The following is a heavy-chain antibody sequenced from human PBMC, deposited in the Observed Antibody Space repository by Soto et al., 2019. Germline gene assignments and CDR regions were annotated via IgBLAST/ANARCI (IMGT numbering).Heavy chain of an antibody. CDR2: IYYSGST. J-gene: IGHJ4*02. V-gene: IGHV4-31*03. CDR3: ARGLSETLFDN. CDR1: GGSISTGGYY. Sequence: QVQLQESGPGLVKPSQTVSLTCTVSGGSISTGGYYWTWIRQHPGKGLEWIGYIYYSGSTYYNPSLKSRVTISVDTSKNQFSLKLSSVTAADTAVYYCARGLSETLFDNWGQGTLVTVSS.